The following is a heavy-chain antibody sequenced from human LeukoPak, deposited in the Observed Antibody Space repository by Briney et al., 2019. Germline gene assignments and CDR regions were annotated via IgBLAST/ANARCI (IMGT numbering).Heavy chain of an antibody. CDR1: GYTFTSYG. J-gene: IGHJ6*02. Sequence: ASVKVSCKASGYTFTSYGISWVRQAPGQGLEWMGWISAYNGNTNYAQKLQGRVTMTTDTSTSTAYMELRSLRSDDTAVYYCATEDPGGISYGMDVWGQGTTVTVSS. D-gene: IGHD1-1*01. CDR3: ATEDPGGISYGMDV. V-gene: IGHV1-18*01. CDR2: ISAYNGNT.